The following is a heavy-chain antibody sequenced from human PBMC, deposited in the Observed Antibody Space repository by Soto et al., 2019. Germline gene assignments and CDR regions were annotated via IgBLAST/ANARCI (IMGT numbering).Heavy chain of an antibody. CDR2: IFYLGSS. CDR3: ARHSLALRKNNWFDP. J-gene: IGHJ5*02. CDR1: GDSIISSDFY. Sequence: SETLDLSCTVSGDSIISSDFYWGWVRQPPGRGLEWIGSIFYLGSSYYNPSLKSRVTMSVDTSKNQFSLRLRSVTAADTALYFCARHSLALRKNNWFDPWGQGIMVTVSS. D-gene: IGHD3-3*02. V-gene: IGHV4-39*01.